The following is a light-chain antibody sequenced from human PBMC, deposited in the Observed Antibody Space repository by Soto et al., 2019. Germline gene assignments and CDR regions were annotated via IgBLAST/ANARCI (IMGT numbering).Light chain of an antibody. Sequence: DVVMTQSPLSLSVILGQPASISCRSSQSLVYSGGNTYLSWFQQRPGQAPRLLIYGASSRATGIPDRFSGSGSGTDFTLTISRLEPEDFAVYYCQQYGSSPWTFGQGTKVDIK. CDR2: GAS. V-gene: IGKV2-30*01. CDR3: QQYGSSPWT. J-gene: IGKJ1*01. CDR1: QSLVYSGGNTY.